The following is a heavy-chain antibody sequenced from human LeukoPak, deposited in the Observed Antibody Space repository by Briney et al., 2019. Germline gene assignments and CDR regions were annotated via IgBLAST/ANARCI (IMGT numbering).Heavy chain of an antibody. V-gene: IGHV1-24*01. J-gene: IGHJ4*02. Sequence: ASVKVSCKVSGYTLSELSMHWVRQAPGKGLEWMGGFDPEDGETIYTQKFQGRVTMTRNTSISTAYMELSSLRSEDTAVYYCARGPLRYFDWLLGVGTHDFDYWGQGTLVTVSS. CDR2: FDPEDGET. CDR1: GYTLSELS. D-gene: IGHD3-9*01. CDR3: ARGPLRYFDWLLGVGTHDFDY.